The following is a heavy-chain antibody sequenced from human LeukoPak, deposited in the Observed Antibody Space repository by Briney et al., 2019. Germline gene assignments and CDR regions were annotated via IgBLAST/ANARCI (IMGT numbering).Heavy chain of an antibody. V-gene: IGHV3-33*01. CDR3: ARDLASSTGWEFDY. Sequence: PGRSLRLSCAASGFTFSSYGMHWVRQAPGKGLEWVAVIWYDGSNKYYADSVKGRFTISRDNSKNTLYLQMNSLRAEDTAMYYCARDLASSTGWEFDYWGQGTLVTVSS. D-gene: IGHD6-19*01. CDR2: IWYDGSNK. J-gene: IGHJ4*02. CDR1: GFTFSSYG.